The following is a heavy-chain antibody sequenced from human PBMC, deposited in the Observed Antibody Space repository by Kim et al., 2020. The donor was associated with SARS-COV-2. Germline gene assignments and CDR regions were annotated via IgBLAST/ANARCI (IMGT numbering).Heavy chain of an antibody. V-gene: IGHV3-74*01. J-gene: IGHJ5*02. Sequence: GGSLRLSCAASGFTFSSYWMHWVRQAPGKGLVWVSRINSDGSSTSYADSVKGRFTISRDNAKNTLYLQMNSLRAEDTAVYYCARGPYGDYDDTNNWFDPWGQGTLVTVSS. CDR3: ARGPYGDYDDTNNWFDP. CDR2: INSDGSST. CDR1: GFTFSSYW. D-gene: IGHD4-17*01.